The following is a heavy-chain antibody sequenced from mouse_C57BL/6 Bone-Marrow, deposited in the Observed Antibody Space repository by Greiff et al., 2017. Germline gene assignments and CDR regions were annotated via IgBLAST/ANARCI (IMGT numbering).Heavy chain of an antibody. CDR3: ARDNSEAY. CDR1: GYTFTSYW. Sequence: VQLQQPGAELVKPGASVKLSCKASGYTFTSYWMHWVKQRPGKGLEWIGRIYPGDGDTNYNGKFKGKATLTADKSSSTAYMQLSSLTSEDSAVYFCARDNSEAYWGQGTLVTVSA. CDR2: IYPGDGDT. V-gene: IGHV1-82*01. J-gene: IGHJ3*01. D-gene: IGHD3-2*02.